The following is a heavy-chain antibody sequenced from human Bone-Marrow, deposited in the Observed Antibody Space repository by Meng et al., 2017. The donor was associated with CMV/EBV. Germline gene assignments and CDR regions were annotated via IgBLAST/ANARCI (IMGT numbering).Heavy chain of an antibody. CDR3: AKYLSLQSGATSYGIDY. Sequence: GESLKIPCAASGFTLSDYYMSWIRQAPGKGLEWLAYISSSGRTIYYADSVKGRFTISRDNAKNSLYLQMNSLSAEDPAVDYCAKYLSLQSGATSYGIDYWGQGTLVTVSS. CDR1: GFTLSDYY. J-gene: IGHJ4*02. D-gene: IGHD1-26*01. CDR2: ISSSGRTI. V-gene: IGHV3-11*04.